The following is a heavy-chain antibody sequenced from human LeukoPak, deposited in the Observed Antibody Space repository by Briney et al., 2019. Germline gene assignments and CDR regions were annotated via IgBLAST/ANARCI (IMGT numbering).Heavy chain of an antibody. CDR3: ARFPRELGATTTDY. V-gene: IGHV1-2*06. CDR2: INPNSGGT. Sequence: ASVKVSCKASGYTFTGSYMHWVRQAPGQGLEWMGRINPNSGGTNYAQKFQGRVTMTRDTSISTAYMELSRLRSGDTAVYYCARFPRELGATTTDYWGQGTLVTVSS. CDR1: GYTFTGSY. D-gene: IGHD1-26*01. J-gene: IGHJ4*02.